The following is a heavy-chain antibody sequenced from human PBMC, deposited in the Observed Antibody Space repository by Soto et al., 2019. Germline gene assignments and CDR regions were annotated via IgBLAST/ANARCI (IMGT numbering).Heavy chain of an antibody. CDR2: IYYSGST. J-gene: IGHJ4*02. Sequence: QLQLQESGPGLVKPSETLSLTCTVSGGSISSSSYYWGWIRQPPGKGLEWIGSIYYSGSTYYNPSLKSRVTISVDTSKNQFSLKLSSVTAADTAVYYRARHDYYGSGSYSRLDYWGQGTLVTVSS. D-gene: IGHD3-10*01. CDR3: ARHDYYGSGSYSRLDY. V-gene: IGHV4-39*01. CDR1: GGSISSSSYY.